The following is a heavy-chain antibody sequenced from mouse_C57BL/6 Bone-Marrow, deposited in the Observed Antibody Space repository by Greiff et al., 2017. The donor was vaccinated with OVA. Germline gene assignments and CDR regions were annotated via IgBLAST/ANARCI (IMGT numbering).Heavy chain of an antibody. CDR1: GFTFSNYW. CDR3: TVHYYGSSYYAMDY. CDR2: IRLKSDNYAT. V-gene: IGHV6-3*01. Sequence: EVKVEESGGGLVQPGGSMKLSCVASGFTFSNYWMNWVRQSPEKGLEWVAQIRLKSDNYATHYAESVKGRFTISRDDSKSSVYLQMNNLRAEDTGIYYCTVHYYGSSYYAMDYWGQGTSVTVSS. D-gene: IGHD1-1*01. J-gene: IGHJ4*01.